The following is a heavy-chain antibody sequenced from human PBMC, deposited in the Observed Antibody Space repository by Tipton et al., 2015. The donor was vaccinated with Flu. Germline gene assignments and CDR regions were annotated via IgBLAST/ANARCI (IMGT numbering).Heavy chain of an antibody. J-gene: IGHJ6*02. CDR3: AKAYCSSTSCHYYYYYGMDV. CDR1: GFTFSSYA. Sequence: SLRLSCAASGFTFSSYAMSWVRRAPGKGLEWVSAISGSGGSTYYADSVKGRFTISRDNSKNTLYLQMNSLRAEDTAVYYCAKAYCSSTSCHYYYYYGMDVWGQGTTATVSS. D-gene: IGHD2-2*01. V-gene: IGHV3-23*01. CDR2: ISGSGGST.